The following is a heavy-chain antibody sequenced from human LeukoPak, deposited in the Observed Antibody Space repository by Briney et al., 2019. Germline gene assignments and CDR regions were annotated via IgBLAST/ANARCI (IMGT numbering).Heavy chain of an antibody. J-gene: IGHJ4*02. CDR3: AKGAYDYIEIAYFDY. D-gene: IGHD5-12*01. V-gene: IGHV3-23*01. Sequence: GGSLRLSCVASGFSFNNYAMNWVRQAPGKGLEWVSLIIGSSGTTFYADSVKGRFTISRDKSKRTLYLQMNSLRAEDKAVYYCAKGAYDYIEIAYFDYWGQGSLVTVSS. CDR1: GFSFNNYA. CDR2: IIGSSGTT.